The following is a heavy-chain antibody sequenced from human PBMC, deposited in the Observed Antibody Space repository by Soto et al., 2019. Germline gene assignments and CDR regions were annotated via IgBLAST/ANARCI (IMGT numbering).Heavy chain of an antibody. CDR3: ARVGKDIRFHY. J-gene: IGHJ4*02. CDR1: GYTFTSYY. D-gene: IGHD2-15*01. CDR2: INPSGGST. Sequence: ASVKVSCKASGYTFTSYYMHWVRQAPGQGLEWMGIINPSGGSTSYAQKFQGSVTMTRDTSTSTVYMELSSLRSGDTAVYYCARVGKDIRFHYWGQATRVTVAS. V-gene: IGHV1-46*03.